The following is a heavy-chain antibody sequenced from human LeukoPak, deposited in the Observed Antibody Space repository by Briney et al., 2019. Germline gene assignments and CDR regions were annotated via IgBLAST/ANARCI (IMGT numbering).Heavy chain of an antibody. Sequence: SVRVSSKASGGTFSIYAISWVRQAPGQGLEWMGGIIPIFGTANYAQKFQGRVTITADESTSTAYMELSSLRSEDTAVYYCARAAMGYYYYYMDVWGKGTTVTISS. J-gene: IGHJ6*03. D-gene: IGHD5-18*01. CDR1: GGTFSIYA. V-gene: IGHV1-69*13. CDR2: IIPIFGTA. CDR3: ARAAMGYYYYYMDV.